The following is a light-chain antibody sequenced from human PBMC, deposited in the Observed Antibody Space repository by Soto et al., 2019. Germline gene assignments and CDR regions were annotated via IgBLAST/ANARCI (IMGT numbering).Light chain of an antibody. Sequence: EVVLTQFPGTLSLSPGERATLSCRASQTITGTYLAWYQQKPGQAPRLLIHGASTRATGIPDRFSGSGSGTDFTLTISSLEPEDFAVYYCQQYGSSLITFGQGTRLEIK. J-gene: IGKJ5*01. CDR3: QQYGSSLIT. CDR2: GAS. CDR1: QTITGTY. V-gene: IGKV3-20*01.